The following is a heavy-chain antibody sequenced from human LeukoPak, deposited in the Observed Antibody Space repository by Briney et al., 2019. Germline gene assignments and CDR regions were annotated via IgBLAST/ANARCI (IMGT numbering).Heavy chain of an antibody. CDR1: RFTFSSYS. CDR3: ARGGSGHYDILTGYYLAFDI. D-gene: IGHD3-9*01. CDR2: ISSSGSYI. V-gene: IGHV3-21*01. J-gene: IGHJ3*02. Sequence: PGGSLRLSCAASRFTFSSYSMNWVRQAPGKGLEWVSSISSSGSYIYYADSVKGRFTISRDNAKNSLYLQMNSLRAEDTAVYYCARGGSGHYDILTGYYLAFDIWGQGTMVTVSS.